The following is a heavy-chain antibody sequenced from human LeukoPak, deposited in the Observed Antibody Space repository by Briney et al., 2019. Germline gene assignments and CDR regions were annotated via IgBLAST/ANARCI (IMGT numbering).Heavy chain of an antibody. V-gene: IGHV3-23*01. J-gene: IGHJ3*02. CDR2: ISGSGGST. CDR1: GFNLNNYV. Sequence: GGSLRLSCAASGFNLNNYVLNWVRQAPGKGLEWVSAISGSGGSTYYADSVKGRFTISRDNSKNTLYPQMNSLRAEDTAVYYCAKCITMIVVVDAFDIWGQGTMVTVSS. CDR3: AKCITMIVVVDAFDI. D-gene: IGHD3-22*01.